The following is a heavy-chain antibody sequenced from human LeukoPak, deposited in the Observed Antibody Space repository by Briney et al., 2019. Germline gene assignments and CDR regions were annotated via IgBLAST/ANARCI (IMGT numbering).Heavy chain of an antibody. CDR1: GYTFTSYG. V-gene: IGHV1-69*13. CDR3: ARDGVRITFGGVIDRENENYFDY. CDR2: IIPIFGTA. J-gene: IGHJ4*02. Sequence: SVKVSCKASGYTFTSYGISWVRQAPGQGLEWMGGIIPIFGTANYAQKFQGRVTITADESTSTAYMELSSLRSEDTAVYYCARDGVRITFGGVIDRENENYFDYWGQGTLVTVSS. D-gene: IGHD3-16*02.